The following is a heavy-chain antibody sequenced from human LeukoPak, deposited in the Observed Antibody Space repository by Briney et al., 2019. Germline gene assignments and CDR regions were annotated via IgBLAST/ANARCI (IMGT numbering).Heavy chain of an antibody. D-gene: IGHD3-22*01. CDR1: GFTFSSYS. Sequence: GGSLRLSCAASGFTFSSYSMTWVRQAPGKGLEWVSSISSSSSYIYYADSVKGRFTISRDNAKNSLYLQMNSLRAEDTAVYYCAREPYYYDSSGYYLESFDYWGQGTLVTVSS. CDR2: ISSSSSYI. CDR3: AREPYYYDSSGYYLESFDY. J-gene: IGHJ4*02. V-gene: IGHV3-21*01.